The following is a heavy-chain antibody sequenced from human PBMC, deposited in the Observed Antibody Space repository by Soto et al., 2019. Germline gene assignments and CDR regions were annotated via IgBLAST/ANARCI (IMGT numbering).Heavy chain of an antibody. Sequence: QVQLQESGPGLVKPSQTLSLTCIVSGASLSSGDYYWSWIRQPPGKGLEWIAFIYYNGNNFYNLSLKRRVTIAIDTSNYQFSLTVRSVTAADPAVYYCARERRGGDSNGGVDYWGQGTLVTVSS. V-gene: IGHV4-30-4*01. D-gene: IGHD2-21*02. CDR1: GASLSSGDYY. CDR2: IYYNGNN. J-gene: IGHJ4*02. CDR3: ARERRGGDSNGGVDY.